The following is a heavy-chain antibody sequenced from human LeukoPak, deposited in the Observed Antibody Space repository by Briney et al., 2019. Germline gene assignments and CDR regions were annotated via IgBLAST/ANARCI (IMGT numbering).Heavy chain of an antibody. CDR1: GYTFTSLD. CDR2: MNPNSGVT. J-gene: IGHJ4*02. V-gene: IGHV1-8*01. CDR3: ARGVAAGLDY. D-gene: IGHD2-15*01. Sequence: ASVKVSCKASGYTFTSLDINWVRQATGQEPEWMGWMNPNSGVTGFAQKFQGRVTMTRDTSISTAYMDLSSLTSEDTAVYYCARGVAAGLDYWGQGTLVTVSS.